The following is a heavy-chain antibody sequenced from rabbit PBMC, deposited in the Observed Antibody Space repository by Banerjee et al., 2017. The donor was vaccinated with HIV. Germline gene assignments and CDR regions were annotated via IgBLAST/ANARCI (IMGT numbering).Heavy chain of an antibody. CDR2: IYAGSSGGT. CDR1: GFSFSSSYY. CDR3: ARSNSGWGEWTYYFDL. D-gene: IGHD4-1*01. J-gene: IGHJ4*01. Sequence: QEQLEESGGGLVKPEGSLTLTCKASGFSFSSSYYMCWVRQAPGKGLEWIGCIYAGSSGGTWYASWAKGRFTISKTSSTTVTLQMTSLTAADTATYFCARSNSGWGEWTYYFDLWGQGTLVTVS. V-gene: IGHV1S45*01.